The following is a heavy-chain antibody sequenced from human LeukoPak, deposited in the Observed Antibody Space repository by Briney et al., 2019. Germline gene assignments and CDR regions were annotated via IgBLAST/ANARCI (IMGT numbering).Heavy chain of an antibody. D-gene: IGHD1-26*01. J-gene: IGHJ5*02. CDR3: ARGLVGAATGNWFDP. CDR2: IYHSGST. CDR1: GGSISSSNW. Sequence: SETLSLTCAVSGGSISSSNWWSWVRQPPGKGLEWIGEIYHSGSTNYNPSLKSRVTISVDKSKNQFSLKLSSVTAADTAVYYCARGLVGAATGNWFDPWGQGTLVTVSS. V-gene: IGHV4-4*02.